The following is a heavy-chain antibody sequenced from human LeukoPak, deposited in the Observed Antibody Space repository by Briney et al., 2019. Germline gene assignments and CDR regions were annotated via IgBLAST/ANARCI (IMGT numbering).Heavy chain of an antibody. CDR1: GGTFSSYA. V-gene: IGHV1-69*05. CDR2: IIPIFGTA. J-gene: IGHJ2*01. Sequence: ASVKVSCKASGGTFSSYAISWVRQAPGQGLEWMGGIIPIFGTANYAQKFQGRVTITTDESTSTAYMELSSLRSEDTAVYYCARDRKWGSSWQKYWYFDLWGRGTPVTVSS. D-gene: IGHD6-13*01. CDR3: ARDRKWGSSWQKYWYFDL.